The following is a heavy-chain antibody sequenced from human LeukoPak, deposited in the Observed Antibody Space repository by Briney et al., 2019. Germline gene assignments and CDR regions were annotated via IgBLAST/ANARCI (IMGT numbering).Heavy chain of an antibody. CDR1: GGTFSSYA. D-gene: IGHD3-10*01. Sequence: ASVKVSCKASGGTFSSYAISWVRQAPGQGLEWMGRIIPIFGIANYAQKFQGRVTMTRNTSISTAYMELSSLRSEDTAVYYCARGGSLLWFGGYYYYGMDVWGQGTTVTVSS. CDR2: IIPIFGIA. J-gene: IGHJ6*02. V-gene: IGHV1-69*04. CDR3: ARGGSLLWFGGYYYYGMDV.